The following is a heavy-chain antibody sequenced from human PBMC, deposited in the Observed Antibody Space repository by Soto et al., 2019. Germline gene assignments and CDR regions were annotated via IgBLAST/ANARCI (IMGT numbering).Heavy chain of an antibody. Sequence: GGSLRLSCSASGFTFSSYAMHWFRQAPGKGLEWVAVISYDGSNKYYADSVKGRFTISRDNSKNTLYLQMNSLRAEDTAVYYCAKDSWELLFRYCFDYCGQGTLVTVSS. V-gene: IGHV3-30-3*01. CDR1: GFTFSSYA. CDR3: AKDSWELLFRYCFDY. CDR2: ISYDGSNK. J-gene: IGHJ4*02. D-gene: IGHD1-26*01.